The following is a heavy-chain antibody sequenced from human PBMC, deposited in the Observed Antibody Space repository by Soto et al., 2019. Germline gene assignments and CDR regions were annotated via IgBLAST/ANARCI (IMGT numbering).Heavy chain of an antibody. D-gene: IGHD3-10*01. CDR2: INHSGST. Sequence: SETLSLTCAVYGGSFSGYYWSWIRQPPGKGLEWIGEINHSGSTNYNPSLKSRVTISVDTSKNQFSLKLGSVTAADTAVYYCARKSITMVRGVIRYNWFDPWGQGTLVTVSS. CDR3: ARKSITMVRGVIRYNWFDP. CDR1: GGSFSGYY. J-gene: IGHJ5*02. V-gene: IGHV4-34*01.